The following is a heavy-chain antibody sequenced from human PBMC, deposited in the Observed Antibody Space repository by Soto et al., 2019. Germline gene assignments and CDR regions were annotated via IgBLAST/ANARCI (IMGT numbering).Heavy chain of an antibody. Sequence: EVQLLESGGDLEQPGGSLRLSCAASGFIFTTYAMSWVRQAPGKGLEWVSSISGGGGATYYADSVKGRFTISRDNSKNAVHLQMNSLRVDDTAVYYCAEELGLYLDYWGQGTLVSVSS. V-gene: IGHV3-23*01. CDR2: ISGGGGAT. CDR3: AEELGLYLDY. J-gene: IGHJ4*02. D-gene: IGHD3-3*01. CDR1: GFIFTTYA.